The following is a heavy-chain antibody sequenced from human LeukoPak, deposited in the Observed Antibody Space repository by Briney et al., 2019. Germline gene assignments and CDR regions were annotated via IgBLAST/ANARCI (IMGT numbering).Heavy chain of an antibody. Sequence: GRCLRLSCAASGFNVSSKYISWVRPAPGKGLEWVSVVYNGGSANYADSVKGRLTFSRDNSKNKVYLQMNSLRVEDTAVYYCAREASYSGSWWYFDHWGQGTLVTVSS. CDR3: AREASYSGSWWYFDH. V-gene: IGHV3-66*01. J-gene: IGHJ4*02. CDR1: GFNVSSKY. CDR2: VYNGGSA. D-gene: IGHD6-13*01.